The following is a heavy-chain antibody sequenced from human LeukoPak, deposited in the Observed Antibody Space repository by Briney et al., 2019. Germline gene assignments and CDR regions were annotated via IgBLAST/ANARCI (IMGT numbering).Heavy chain of an antibody. CDR1: GFTFNSYS. D-gene: IGHD6-19*01. Sequence: GGSLRLSCAASGFTFNSYSMNWVRQAPGKGLEWVSSISSSSSYIYYADSVKGRFTISRDNAKNSLYLQMNSLRAEDTAVYYRARSIVVAGYDYWGQGTLVTVSS. V-gene: IGHV3-21*01. CDR2: ISSSSSYI. CDR3: ARSIVVAGYDY. J-gene: IGHJ4*02.